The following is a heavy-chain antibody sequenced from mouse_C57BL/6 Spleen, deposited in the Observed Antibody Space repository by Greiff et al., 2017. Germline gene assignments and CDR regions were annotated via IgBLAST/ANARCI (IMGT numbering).Heavy chain of an antibody. V-gene: IGHV7-3*01. CDR2: IRNKANGYTT. J-gene: IGHJ4*01. CDR3: ARYADSSGHYYYAMDY. CDR1: GFTFTDYY. D-gene: IGHD3-2*02. Sequence: EVMLVESGGGLVQPGGSLSLSCAASGFTFTDYYMSWVRQPPGKALEWLGFIRNKANGYTTEYSASVKGRFTISRDNSQSILYLQMNALRAEDSATYYCARYADSSGHYYYAMDYWGQGTSVTVSS.